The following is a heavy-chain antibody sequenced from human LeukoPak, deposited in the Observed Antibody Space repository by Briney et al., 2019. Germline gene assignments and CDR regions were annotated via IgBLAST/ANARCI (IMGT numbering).Heavy chain of an antibody. V-gene: IGHV1-18*04. CDR3: ARDRAPPYYYYGMDV. CDR1: GYTFTSYG. Sequence: ASVEVSCKASGYTFTSYGISWVRQAPGQGLGWMGWISAYNGNTNYAQRLQGRVTMTTDTSTSTAYMELRSLRSDDTAVYYCARDRAPPYYYYGMDVWGKGTTVTVSS. CDR2: ISAYNGNT. J-gene: IGHJ6*04.